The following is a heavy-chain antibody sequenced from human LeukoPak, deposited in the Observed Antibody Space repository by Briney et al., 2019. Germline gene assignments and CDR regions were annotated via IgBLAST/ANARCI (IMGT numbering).Heavy chain of an antibody. D-gene: IGHD3-10*01. CDR2: IYYSGST. Sequence: SETLSLTCTVSGGSIGSSSYYWGWIRQPPGKGLEWIGSIYYSGSTYYNPSLKSRVTISVDTSKNQFSLKLSSVTAADTAVYYCASLDYYGSGSYYDYWGQGTLVTVSS. V-gene: IGHV4-39*01. CDR3: ASLDYYGSGSYYDY. J-gene: IGHJ4*02. CDR1: GGSIGSSSYY.